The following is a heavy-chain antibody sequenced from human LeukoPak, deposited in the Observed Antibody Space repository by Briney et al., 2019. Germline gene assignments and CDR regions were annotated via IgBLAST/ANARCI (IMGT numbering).Heavy chain of an antibody. CDR3: ARARPDSSGNFDY. V-gene: IGHV4-31*03. CDR2: IYYSGST. Sequence: SETLSLTCTVSGGSISSGGYYWSWICQHPGKGLEWIGYIYYSGSTYYNPSLKSRVTISVDTSKNQFSLKLSSVTAADTAVYYCARARPDSSGNFDYWGQGTLVTVSS. J-gene: IGHJ4*02. D-gene: IGHD3-22*01. CDR1: GGSISSGGYY.